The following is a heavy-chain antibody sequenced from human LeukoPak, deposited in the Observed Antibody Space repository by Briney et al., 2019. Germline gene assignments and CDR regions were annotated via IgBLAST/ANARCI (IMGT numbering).Heavy chain of an antibody. V-gene: IGHV4-59*01. Sequence: SETLSLTYTVSGGSNSSYYWSWIRQPPGKGLEWIGYIYYSGSTNYNPSLKSRVTISVDTSKNQFSLKLSSVTAADTAVYYCARNPKGYCSGGSCNRYYYYYYYMDVWGKGTTVTVSS. CDR1: GGSNSSYY. J-gene: IGHJ6*03. CDR3: ARNPKGYCSGGSCNRYYYYYYYMDV. CDR2: IYYSGST. D-gene: IGHD2-15*01.